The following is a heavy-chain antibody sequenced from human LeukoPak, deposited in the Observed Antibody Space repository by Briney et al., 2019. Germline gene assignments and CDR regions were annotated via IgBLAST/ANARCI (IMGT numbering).Heavy chain of an antibody. D-gene: IGHD6-13*01. CDR3: ARWKGSSSWYDAFDI. CDR1: GGTFSSYA. Sequence: SVKVSCKASGGTFSSYAISWVRQAPGQGLEWMGGIIPIFGTANYAQKFQGRVTITADESTSTAYMELSSLRSEDTAVCYCARWKGSSSWYDAFDIWGQGTMVTVSS. CDR2: IIPIFGTA. J-gene: IGHJ3*02. V-gene: IGHV1-69*01.